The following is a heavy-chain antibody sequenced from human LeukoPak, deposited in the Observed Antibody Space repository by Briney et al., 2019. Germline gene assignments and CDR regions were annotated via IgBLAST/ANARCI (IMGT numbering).Heavy chain of an antibody. J-gene: IGHJ4*02. CDR1: GFTVSGNY. CDR2: ISSSTSYI. CDR3: ARAGGSTVSHSDY. D-gene: IGHD4-17*01. V-gene: IGHV3-21*01. Sequence: GGSLRLSCAASGFTVSGNYMSWVRQAPGKGLEWVSSISSSTSYIYYADSVKGRFTISKDNAKNSLYPQMNSLRAEDTAVYYCARAGGSTVSHSDYWGQGTLVTVSS.